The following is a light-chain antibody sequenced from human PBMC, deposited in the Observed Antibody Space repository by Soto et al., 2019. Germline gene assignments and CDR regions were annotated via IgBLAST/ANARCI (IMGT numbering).Light chain of an antibody. J-gene: IGKJ2*01. Sequence: EIVMTQSPATLSGSPGGRATLSCMASQSVQSYLAWYQQRPGQPPRLLIYGASTRATGIPDRFSGSGSGTEFSLAINVMQSEDYAVSFCQQYNTWPPRYAFGQGTKLEI. V-gene: IGKV3-15*01. CDR1: QSVQSY. CDR3: QQYNTWPPRYA. CDR2: GAS.